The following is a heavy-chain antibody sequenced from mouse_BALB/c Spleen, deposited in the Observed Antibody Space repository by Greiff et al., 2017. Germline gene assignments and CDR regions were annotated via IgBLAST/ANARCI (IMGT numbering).Heavy chain of an antibody. Sequence: VQVVESGPELVRPGVSVKISCKGSSYTFTDYAMHWVQQSHAKSLEWIGVISTYYGNTNYNQKFKGKVTMTVDKSSSTAYLELARLTSEDSAVYYCARGAYDGSLFDYWGQGTTLTVSA. CDR3: ARGAYDGSLFDY. J-gene: IGHJ2*01. D-gene: IGHD2-3*01. CDR2: ISTYYGNT. CDR1: SYTFTDYA. V-gene: IGHV1-67*01.